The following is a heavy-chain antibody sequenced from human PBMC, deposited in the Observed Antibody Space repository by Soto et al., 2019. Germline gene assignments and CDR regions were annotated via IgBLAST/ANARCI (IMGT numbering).Heavy chain of an antibody. CDR2: ISSSSSYI. CDR3: ARDITEYYGSGSYEVLYYLDY. V-gene: IGHV3-21*01. CDR1: GFTFSSYS. Sequence: GGSLRLSCAASGFTFSSYSMNWVRQAPGKGLEWVSSISSSSSYIYYADSVKGRFTISRDNAKNSLYLQMNSLRAEDTAVYYCARDITEYYGSGSYEVLYYLDYWGQGTLVTVSS. J-gene: IGHJ4*02. D-gene: IGHD3-10*01.